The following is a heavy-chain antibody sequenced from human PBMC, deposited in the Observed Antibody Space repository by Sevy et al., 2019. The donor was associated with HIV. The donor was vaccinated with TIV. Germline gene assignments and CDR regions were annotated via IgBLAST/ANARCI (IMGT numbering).Heavy chain of an antibody. V-gene: IGHV4-59*11. Sequence: SETLSLTCTVSGGSITSLYWNWIRQPPGKGLEWVANIDYNGHINYNPSLKSRVTLSLDTSKNQYSLRLSSVTAADTAMYYCAGENAWGRGYSWGQGTLVTVSS. CDR2: IDYNGHI. CDR3: AGENAWGRGYS. CDR1: GGSITSLY. J-gene: IGHJ4*02. D-gene: IGHD1-26*01.